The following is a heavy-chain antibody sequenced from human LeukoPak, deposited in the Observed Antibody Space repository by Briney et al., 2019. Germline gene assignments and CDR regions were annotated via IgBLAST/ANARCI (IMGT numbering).Heavy chain of an antibody. CDR2: INPGDSDT. V-gene: IGHV5-51*01. CDR3: ARGYYYGSGGTRFHLDY. Sequence: GESLKISCKGSGYSFISYWIGWVRQMPGKGLEWMGIINPGDSDTRYSPSFQGQVIISVDKSISTAYLQWSSLKASDTAMYYCARGYYYGSGGTRFHLDYWGQGTLVTVSS. J-gene: IGHJ4*02. CDR1: GYSFISYW. D-gene: IGHD3-10*01.